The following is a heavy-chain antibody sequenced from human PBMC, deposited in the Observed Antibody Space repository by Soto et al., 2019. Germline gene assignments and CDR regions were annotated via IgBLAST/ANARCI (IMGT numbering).Heavy chain of an antibody. CDR2: IYRSGNT. D-gene: IGHD2-2*01. J-gene: IGHJ5*02. V-gene: IGHV4-4*02. CDR3: ARDSRTGCSSTDCYMS. Sequence: PSETLSLTCAASGDSISSGAWWSWVRQSPGKGLQWIGEIYRSGNTRNNPSLKSRVTMSVDKSNNQFSLNLMSVTAADTATYYCARDSRTGCSSTDCYMSWGRGILVTVSS. CDR1: GDSISSGAW.